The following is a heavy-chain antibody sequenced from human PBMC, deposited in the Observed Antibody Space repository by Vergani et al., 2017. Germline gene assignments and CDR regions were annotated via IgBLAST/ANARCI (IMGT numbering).Heavy chain of an antibody. V-gene: IGHV3-48*01. J-gene: IGHJ4*02. CDR3: AKALGSITMVRGVIPLLNY. Sequence: EVQLVESGGGLVQPGGSLRLSCAASGFTFSSYSMNWVRQAPGKGLEWVSYISSSSSTIYYADSVKGRFTISRDNAKNSLYLQMNSLRAEDTAVYYCAKALGSITMVRGVIPLLNYWGQGTLVTVSS. D-gene: IGHD3-10*01. CDR2: ISSSSSTI. CDR1: GFTFSSYS.